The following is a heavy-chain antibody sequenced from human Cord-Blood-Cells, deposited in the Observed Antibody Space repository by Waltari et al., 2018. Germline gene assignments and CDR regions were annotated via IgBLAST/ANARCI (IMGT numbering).Heavy chain of an antibody. CDR2: ISSSSSTI. CDR1: GFTFSSYS. V-gene: IGHV3-48*02. D-gene: IGHD1-26*01. Sequence: EVQLVESGGGLVQPGGSLRLSCAASGFTFSSYSMNWVRQAPGKGLEWVSYISSSSSTIYYADSVKGRFTISSDNAKNSLYLQMNSLRDEDTAVYYCARGTEWELMYYFDYWGQGTLVTVSS. CDR3: ARGTEWELMYYFDY. J-gene: IGHJ4*02.